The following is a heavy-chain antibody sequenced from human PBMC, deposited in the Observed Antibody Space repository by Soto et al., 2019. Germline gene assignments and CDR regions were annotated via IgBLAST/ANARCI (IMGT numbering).Heavy chain of an antibody. Sequence: QVQLVQSGAEVKKPGSSVKVSCKASGGTFSSYAISWVRQAPGQGLEWMGGIIPIFGTANYAQKFQGRVTIIADESTSTAYMELSSLRSEDTAVYYCAREWNYYDSSGYPGYDYWGQGTLVTVSS. D-gene: IGHD3-22*01. J-gene: IGHJ4*02. CDR2: IIPIFGTA. CDR3: AREWNYYDSSGYPGYDY. V-gene: IGHV1-69*01. CDR1: GGTFSSYA.